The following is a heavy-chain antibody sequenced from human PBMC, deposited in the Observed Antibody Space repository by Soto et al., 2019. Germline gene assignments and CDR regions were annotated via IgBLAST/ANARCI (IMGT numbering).Heavy chain of an antibody. CDR1: GGSISSYY. V-gene: IGHV4-59*01. Sequence: SETLSLTCTVSGGSISSYYWSWIRQPPGKGLEWIGYIYYSGSTNYNPSLKSRVTISVDTSKNQFSLKLSSVTAADTAVYYCARALSIAAPHNWFAPWGQGSLVTVSS. CDR2: IYYSGST. CDR3: ARALSIAAPHNWFAP. D-gene: IGHD6-6*01. J-gene: IGHJ5*02.